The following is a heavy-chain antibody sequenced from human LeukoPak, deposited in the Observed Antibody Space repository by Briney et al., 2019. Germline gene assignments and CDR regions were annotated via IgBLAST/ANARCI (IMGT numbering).Heavy chain of an antibody. CDR1: GGSITSHY. CDR3: ARGEDYKSSRFDP. V-gene: IGHV4-59*11. Sequence: SETLSLTCTVSGGSITSHYWNWIRQTPGKGLEWIGYIYYSGTIKYNPSLKSRVTISLDTSKNQLSLNLASVTAADTAVYYCARGEDYKSSRFDPWGQGTLVTVSS. D-gene: IGHD4-11*01. CDR2: IYYSGTI. J-gene: IGHJ5*02.